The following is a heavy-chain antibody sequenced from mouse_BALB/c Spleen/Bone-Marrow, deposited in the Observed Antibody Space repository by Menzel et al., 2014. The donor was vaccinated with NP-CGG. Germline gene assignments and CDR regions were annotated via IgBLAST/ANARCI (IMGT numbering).Heavy chain of an antibody. CDR1: GFYIKDTY. J-gene: IGHJ4*01. CDR2: IDPANGNT. V-gene: IGHV14-3*02. Sequence: VQLQQSGAELVKPGASVKLSCSSSGFYIKDTYMHWVKQRPEQGLEWIGRIDPANGNTKYDPNFQGKATITADASSNTAYLQSRSLASEDSAVYYSAGWECYAMASWGRGTSVTVSS. CDR3: AGWECYAMAS. D-gene: IGHD1-1*02.